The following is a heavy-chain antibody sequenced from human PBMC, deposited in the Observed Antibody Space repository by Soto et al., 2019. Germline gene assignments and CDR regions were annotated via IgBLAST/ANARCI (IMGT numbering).Heavy chain of an antibody. CDR3: AREVGGVLRYFDWLFSPRVWFDP. D-gene: IGHD3-9*01. CDR2: IIPIFGTA. CDR1: GGTFSSYA. J-gene: IGHJ5*02. Sequence: AASVKVSCKASGGTFSSYAISWVRQAPGQGLEWMGGIIPIFGTANYAQKFQGRVTITADESTSTAYMELSSLRSEDTAVYYCAREVGGVLRYFDWLFSPRVWFDPWGQGTLVTVSS. V-gene: IGHV1-69*13.